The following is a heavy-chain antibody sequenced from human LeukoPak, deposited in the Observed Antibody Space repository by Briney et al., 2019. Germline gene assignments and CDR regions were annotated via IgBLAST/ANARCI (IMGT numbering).Heavy chain of an antibody. D-gene: IGHD6-13*01. J-gene: IGHJ4*02. CDR3: ARGRYSCSWYSDY. V-gene: IGHV3-53*01. Sequence: PGGSLRLSCAASGFTVSSNYMSWVRQAPGKGLEWVAVIYSGGTTYYADSVKGRFTISRDNSKNTLYLKMNRVRAEDTAVYYCARGRYSCSWYSDYWGQGTLVTISS. CDR2: IYSGGTT. CDR1: GFTVSSNY.